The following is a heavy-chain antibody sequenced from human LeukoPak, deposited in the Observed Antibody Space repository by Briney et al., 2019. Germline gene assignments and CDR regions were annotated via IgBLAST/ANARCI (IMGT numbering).Heavy chain of an antibody. CDR3: AREAKGPAYYYYYMDV. V-gene: IGHV1-69*05. Sequence: VASVKVSCKASGGTFSSYAISWVRQAPGQGLEWMGGIIPIFGTANYAQKFQGRVTITTDESTSTAYMELSSLRSEDTAVYYCAREAKGPAYYYYYMDVWGKGTTVTVSS. CDR1: GGTFSSYA. CDR2: IIPIFGTA. J-gene: IGHJ6*03.